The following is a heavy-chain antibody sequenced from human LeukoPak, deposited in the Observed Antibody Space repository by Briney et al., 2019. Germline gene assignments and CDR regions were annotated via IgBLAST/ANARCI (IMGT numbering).Heavy chain of an antibody. CDR1: GGSIRSGGYC. CDR2: IYYSGST. J-gene: IGHJ5*02. V-gene: IGHV4-31*03. D-gene: IGHD2-2*01. CDR3: ARTDCSSTSCKKLGFDP. Sequence: SQTLSLTCTVSGGSIRSGGYCWSWIRQHPGKGLEWIGYIYYSGSTYYNPSLKSRVTISVDTSKNQFSLKLSSVTAADTAVYYCARTDCSSTSCKKLGFDPWGQGTLVTASS.